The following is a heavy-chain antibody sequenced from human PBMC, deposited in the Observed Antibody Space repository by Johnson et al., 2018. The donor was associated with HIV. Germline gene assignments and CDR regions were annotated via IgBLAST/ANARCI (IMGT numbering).Heavy chain of an antibody. CDR1: VFTFSNYG. Sequence: QVQLVESGGGVVQPGRSLRLSCAASVFTFSNYGMHWVRQAPGKGLEWAAVIWFDGSNKYYADSVKGRFTISRDNSKNTLYLQMNSLRAEDTAVYYCASEEWELLGDAFDIWGQGTMVTVSS. CDR2: IWFDGSNK. V-gene: IGHV3-33*08. CDR3: ASEEWELLGDAFDI. D-gene: IGHD1-26*01. J-gene: IGHJ3*02.